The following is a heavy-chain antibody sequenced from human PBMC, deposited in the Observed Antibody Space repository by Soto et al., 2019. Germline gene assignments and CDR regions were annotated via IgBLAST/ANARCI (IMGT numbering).Heavy chain of an antibody. D-gene: IGHD3-3*01. J-gene: IGHJ6*02. CDR3: ARGVYDYWSGYYAGSGLDV. Sequence: QVPLQESGPGLVKPSETLSLTCTVSGDSMSPFYWNWIRQSPGKGLEWIGYIYYSANTNYNPSLKSRVAISGDTSKNHLYLKLSSVTAADTAVYYCARGVYDYWSGYYAGSGLDVWGQGTTVTVSS. CDR2: IYYSANT. CDR1: GDSMSPFY. V-gene: IGHV4-59*13.